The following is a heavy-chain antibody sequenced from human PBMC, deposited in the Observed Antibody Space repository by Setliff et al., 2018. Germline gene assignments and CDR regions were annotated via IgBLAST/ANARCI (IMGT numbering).Heavy chain of an antibody. CDR1: GGIIYDHW. CDR2: VYSDGST. Sequence: SETLSLTCSVSGGIIYDHWWTWVRQPPGAGLEWIGRVYSDGSTDYNSSFTSRVTISVDKANNQFFLKLTSLTAADTALYFCARERQGGFLEWAPFDSWGQGVLVTVSS. CDR3: ARERQGGFLEWAPFDS. J-gene: IGHJ4*02. V-gene: IGHV4-4*07. D-gene: IGHD3-3*01.